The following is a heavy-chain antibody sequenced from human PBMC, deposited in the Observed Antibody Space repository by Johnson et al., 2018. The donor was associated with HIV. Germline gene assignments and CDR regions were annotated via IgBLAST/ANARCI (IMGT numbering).Heavy chain of an antibody. D-gene: IGHD3-22*01. Sequence: EVQLVESGGGLVQPGRSLRLSCAASGFTFDDYAMHWVRQAPGKGLEGVSSISWNSGSIGYADSVKGRFPISRDNSKNSLYLQMNSLRAEDTALYYCAKFGLYYYDSSGYFDDAFDIWGQGTMVTVSS. CDR3: AKFGLYYYDSSGYFDDAFDI. V-gene: IGHV3-9*01. CDR2: ISWNSGSI. CDR1: GFTFDDYA. J-gene: IGHJ3*02.